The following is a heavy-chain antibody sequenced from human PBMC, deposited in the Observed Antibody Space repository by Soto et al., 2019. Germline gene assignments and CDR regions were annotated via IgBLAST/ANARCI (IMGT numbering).Heavy chain of an antibody. D-gene: IGHD6-25*01. CDR2: IRAYNGVT. CDR1: GYIFTTYI. V-gene: IGHV1-18*01. J-gene: IGHJ6*02. Sequence: QVQLVQSGAEVKKPGASLKVSCKASGYIFTTYIITWVRQAPGQGLEWMGWIRAYNGVTTYPQKVQGRVTMTMETSTSTAYMELRSLRSDDSAVYYCARIAAESDFAMDVWGQGTTVTVSS. CDR3: ARIAAESDFAMDV.